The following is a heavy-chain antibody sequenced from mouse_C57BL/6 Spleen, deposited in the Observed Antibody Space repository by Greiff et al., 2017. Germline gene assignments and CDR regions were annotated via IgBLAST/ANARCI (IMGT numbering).Heavy chain of an antibody. CDR2: IYPGSGST. J-gene: IGHJ2*01. D-gene: IGHD1-1*01. CDR3: ARKDCGSSDFDY. Sequence: VQLQQPGAELVKPGASVKMSCKASGYTFTSYWITWVKQRPGQGLEWIGDIYPGSGSTNYNEKFKSKATLTVDTSSSTAYMQLSSLTSEDSAVYYCARKDCGSSDFDYWGQGTTLTVSS. CDR1: GYTFTSYW. V-gene: IGHV1-55*01.